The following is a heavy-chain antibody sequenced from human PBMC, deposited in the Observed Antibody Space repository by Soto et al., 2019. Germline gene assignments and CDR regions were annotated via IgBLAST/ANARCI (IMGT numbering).Heavy chain of an antibody. Sequence: SVKVSCKASGGTFSSYAISWVRQAPGQGLEWMGGIIPIFGTANYAQKFQGRVTITADESTSTAYMELSSLRSEDTAVYYCARVGSIAARVYYYYGMDVWGQGTTVTVSS. J-gene: IGHJ6*02. V-gene: IGHV1-69*13. CDR1: GGTFSSYA. D-gene: IGHD6-6*01. CDR3: ARVGSIAARVYYYYGMDV. CDR2: IIPIFGTA.